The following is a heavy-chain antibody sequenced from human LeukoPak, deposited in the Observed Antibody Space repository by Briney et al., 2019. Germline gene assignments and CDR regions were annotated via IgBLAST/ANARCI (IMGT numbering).Heavy chain of an antibody. CDR1: GGSISSYF. J-gene: IGHJ3*02. CDR2: IYYSGST. Sequence: SETLSLTRTVSGGSISSYFWSWIRQPPGKGLEWIGYIYYSGSTNYNPSLKSRVTISEDTSKNQFSLMLSSVTAADTAVYYCARHGNYFDSSGYRTHACDIWGQGTMVTVSS. CDR3: ARHGNYFDSSGYRTHACDI. D-gene: IGHD3-22*01. V-gene: IGHV4-59*08.